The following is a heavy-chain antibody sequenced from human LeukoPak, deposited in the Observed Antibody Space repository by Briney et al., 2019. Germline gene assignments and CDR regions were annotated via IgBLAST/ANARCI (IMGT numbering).Heavy chain of an antibody. J-gene: IGHJ6*03. CDR1: GGTFSSYA. Sequence: GASVKVSCKASGGTFSSYAISWVRQAPGQGLEWMGGIIPIFGTANYAQKFQGRVTITTDESTSTAYMGLSSLRSEDTAVYYCARASTRSSSWYYYYMDVWGKGTTVTVSS. D-gene: IGHD6-13*01. CDR3: ARASTRSSSWYYYYMDV. V-gene: IGHV1-69*05. CDR2: IIPIFGTA.